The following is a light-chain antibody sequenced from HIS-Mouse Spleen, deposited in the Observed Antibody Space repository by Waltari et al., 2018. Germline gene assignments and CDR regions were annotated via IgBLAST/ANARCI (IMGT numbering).Light chain of an antibody. CDR3: CSHAGSSTVV. CDR2: EGS. CDR1: SSDVGSDNL. J-gene: IGLJ2*01. Sequence: QSALTQPASVSGSPGQSITISCTGTSSDVGSDNLVSWYQQPPGKAPKLMIYEGSKRPSGVSNRFSGSKSGNTASLTISGLQAEDEADYYCCSHAGSSTVVFGGGTKLTVL. V-gene: IGLV2-23*01.